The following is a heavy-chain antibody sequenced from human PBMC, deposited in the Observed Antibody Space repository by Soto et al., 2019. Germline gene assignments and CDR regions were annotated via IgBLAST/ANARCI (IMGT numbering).Heavy chain of an antibody. V-gene: IGHV1-46*01. Sequence: QVQLVQSGAEVKKPGASMRISCKASGYSFTDFYMYWVRQAPGQGPEWMGMINPNSGSTTYAPKFQGRVTMTRDRSATTVYMELRSLGSEGTAVYYCAREDHFVADYWGQGTLVIVSS. J-gene: IGHJ4*02. CDR1: GYSFTDFY. CDR2: INPNSGST. D-gene: IGHD6-6*01. CDR3: AREDHFVADY.